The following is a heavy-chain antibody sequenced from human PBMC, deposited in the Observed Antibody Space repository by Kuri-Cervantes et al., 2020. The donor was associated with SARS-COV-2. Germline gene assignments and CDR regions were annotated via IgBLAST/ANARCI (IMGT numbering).Heavy chain of an antibody. V-gene: IGHV3-11*06. CDR1: GFTFSDYY. J-gene: IGHJ6*02. CDR2: ISSSSSYT. CDR3: ARANVRAILSYYYYYGMDV. Sequence: GGSLRLSCAASGFTFSDYYMSWIRQAPGKGLEWASYISSSSSYTNYADSVKGRFTISRDNAKNSLYLQMNSLRAEDTAVYYCARANVRAILSYYYYYGMDVWGQGTTVTVSS. D-gene: IGHD3-16*02.